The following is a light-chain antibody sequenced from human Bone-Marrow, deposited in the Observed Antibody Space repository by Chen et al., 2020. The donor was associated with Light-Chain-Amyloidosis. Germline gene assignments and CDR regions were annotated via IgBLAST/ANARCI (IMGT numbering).Light chain of an antibody. CDR2: DDS. J-gene: IGLJ3*02. CDR1: NIGSTS. CDR3: QVWDRSSDRPV. Sequence: SYVLTQPSSVSVAPGQTATIACGGNNIGSTSVHCYQQTPGQAPLLVVYDDSARPSGIPERWTGSNSGNTATLTISRVEAGDEADYYCQVWDRSSDRPVFGGGTKLTVL. V-gene: IGLV3-21*02.